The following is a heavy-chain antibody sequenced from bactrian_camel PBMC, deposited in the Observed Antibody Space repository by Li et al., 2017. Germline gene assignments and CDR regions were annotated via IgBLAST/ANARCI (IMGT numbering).Heavy chain of an antibody. J-gene: IGHJ2*01. CDR1: GYTYNRYC. Sequence: HVQLVESGGGSVQAGGSLRLSCAASGYTYNRYCMGWFRLAPGKEREGVAIIYIGGADPYYVDSVKGRFTISQDNGKNTVYLQLNSLKAEDMAMYYCVRAIRYYSGLGRYLEVWGQGTQVTVS. CDR3: VRAIRYYSGLGRYLEV. D-gene: IGHD4*01. V-gene: IGHV3S1*01. CDR2: IYIGGADP.